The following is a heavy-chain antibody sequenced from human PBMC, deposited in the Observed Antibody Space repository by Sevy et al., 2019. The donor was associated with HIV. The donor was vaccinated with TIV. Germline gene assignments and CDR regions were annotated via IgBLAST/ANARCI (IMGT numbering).Heavy chain of an antibody. CDR1: GFTVSSNY. CDR2: IYSGGST. V-gene: IGHV3-53*01. Sequence: GGSLRLSCAASGFTVSSNYMSWVRQAPGKGLEWVSVIYSGGSTYYADSVKGRFTISRDNSKNTLYLQMNSLRAEDTAVYYCARAPMVGATPWFDPWGQGTLVTVSS. D-gene: IGHD1-26*01. J-gene: IGHJ5*02. CDR3: ARAPMVGATPWFDP.